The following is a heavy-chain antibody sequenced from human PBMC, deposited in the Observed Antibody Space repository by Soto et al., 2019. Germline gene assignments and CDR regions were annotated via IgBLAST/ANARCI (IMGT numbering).Heavy chain of an antibody. D-gene: IGHD6-13*01. V-gene: IGHV1-18*01. CDR1: GYTFTSYV. CDR2: ISAYNGNT. Sequence: QVQLVQSGAEVKKPGASVKVSCKASGYTFTSYVISWVREAPGQGLEWMGWISAYNGNTNYAQKLQGRVTMTTDTSTSTAYMELRSLRSDDTAVYYCASYREQLVLYGMDVWGQGTTVTVSS. CDR3: ASYREQLVLYGMDV. J-gene: IGHJ6*02.